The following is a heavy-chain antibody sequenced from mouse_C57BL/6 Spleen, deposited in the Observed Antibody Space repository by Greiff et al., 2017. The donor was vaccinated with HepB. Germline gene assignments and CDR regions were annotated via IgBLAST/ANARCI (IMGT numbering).Heavy chain of an antibody. D-gene: IGHD4-1*01. J-gene: IGHJ2*01. CDR1: GFTFSSYT. CDR2: ISGGGGNT. CDR3: ARLNWDGPYFDY. V-gene: IGHV5-9*01. Sequence: DVQLVESGGGLVKPGGSLKLSCAASGFTFSSYTMSWVRQTPEKRLEWVATISGGGGNTYYPDSVKGRFTISRDNAKNTLYLQMSSLRSEDTALYYCARLNWDGPYFDYWGQGTTLTVSS.